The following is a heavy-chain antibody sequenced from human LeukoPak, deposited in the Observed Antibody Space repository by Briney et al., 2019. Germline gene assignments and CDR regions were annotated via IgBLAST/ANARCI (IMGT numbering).Heavy chain of an antibody. D-gene: IGHD2-15*01. CDR2: ISAYNGNT. Sequence: GASVKVSCKASGYTFTSYGISWVRQAPGQGLEWMGWISAYNGNTNYAQKLQGRVTMTTDTSTSTAYMELRSLRSDDTAVYYCPTDGYCSGGSCPSYYYYGMQVWGEGATATVS. V-gene: IGHV1-18*01. CDR1: GYTFTSYG. J-gene: IGHJ6*02. CDR3: PTDGYCSGGSCPSYYYYGMQV.